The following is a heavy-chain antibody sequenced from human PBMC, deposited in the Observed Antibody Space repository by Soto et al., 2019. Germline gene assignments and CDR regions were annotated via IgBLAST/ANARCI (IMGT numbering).Heavy chain of an antibody. D-gene: IGHD5-18*01. CDR1: GDSISSSNW. Sequence: PSETLSLTCAVSGDSISSSNWWSWVRQPPGKGLEWIGKIHHSGKTNYNPSLKNRVTILLDKSKNQFSLRLSSVTAADTAVYYCAREGYNYDYDYWGQGTLVTVSS. J-gene: IGHJ4*02. CDR3: AREGYNYDYDY. V-gene: IGHV4-4*02. CDR2: IHHSGKT.